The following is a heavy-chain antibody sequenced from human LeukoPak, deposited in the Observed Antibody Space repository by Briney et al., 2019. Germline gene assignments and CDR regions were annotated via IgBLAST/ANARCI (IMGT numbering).Heavy chain of an antibody. J-gene: IGHJ3*02. Sequence: PSETLSLTCTVSGGSISSYYWSWIRQPPGKGLEWIGYIYYSGSTNYNPSLKSRVTISVDTSKNQFSLKLSSVTAADTAVYYCAREWRYDSSSPHAFDIWGQGTMVTVSS. CDR3: AREWRYDSSSPHAFDI. CDR1: GGSISSYY. V-gene: IGHV4-59*12. CDR2: IYYSGST. D-gene: IGHD3-22*01.